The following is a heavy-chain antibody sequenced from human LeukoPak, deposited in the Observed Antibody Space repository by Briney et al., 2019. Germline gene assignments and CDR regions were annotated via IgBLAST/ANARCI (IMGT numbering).Heavy chain of an antibody. J-gene: IGHJ4*02. CDR3: AKSMYSYYFDY. CDR2: ISWNSGSI. D-gene: IGHD6-13*01. CDR1: GFTFDDYA. V-gene: IGHV3-9*01. Sequence: GGSLRLSCAASGFTFDDYAMHWVRQAPGKGLEWVSGISWNSGSIGYADSVKGRFTISRDNAKNSLYLQMSSLRAEDTAVYYCAKSMYSYYFDYWGQGTLVTVSS.